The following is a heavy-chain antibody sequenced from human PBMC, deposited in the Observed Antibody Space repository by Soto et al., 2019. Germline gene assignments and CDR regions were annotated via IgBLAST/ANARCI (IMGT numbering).Heavy chain of an antibody. Sequence: GGSLRLSCAASGFTFSSYSMNWVRQAPGKGLEWVSYISSSSSTIYYADSVKGRFTISRDNAKNSLYLQMNSLRAEDTAVYYCARGEGLYGSGSYYKGSRGYYYMDVWGKGTTVTVSS. CDR2: ISSSSSTI. CDR3: ARGEGLYGSGSYYKGSRGYYYMDV. CDR1: GFTFSSYS. J-gene: IGHJ6*03. D-gene: IGHD3-10*01. V-gene: IGHV3-48*01.